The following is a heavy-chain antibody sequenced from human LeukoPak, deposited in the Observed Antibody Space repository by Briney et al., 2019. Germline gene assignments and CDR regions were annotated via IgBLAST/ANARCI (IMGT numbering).Heavy chain of an antibody. CDR3: ARQRRPYWFDP. CDR2: IYYSGST. V-gene: IGHV4-59*08. CDR1: GGSITSYY. Sequence: PSETLSLTCSVSGGSITSYYWSWIRQPPGKGLEWIGYIYYSGSTNYNPSLKSRVTMSVNTSNNQFSLKLSSVTAADTAVYYCARQRRPYWFDPWGQGTLATVSS. J-gene: IGHJ5*02.